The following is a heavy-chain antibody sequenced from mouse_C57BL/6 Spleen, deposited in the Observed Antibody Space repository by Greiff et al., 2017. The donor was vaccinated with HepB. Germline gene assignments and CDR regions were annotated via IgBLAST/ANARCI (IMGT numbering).Heavy chain of an antibody. D-gene: IGHD2-4*01. J-gene: IGHJ3*01. CDR3: ARGWDYDYAVGFAY. V-gene: IGHV1-80*01. Sequence: VQLQQSGAELVKPGASVKISCKASGYAFSSYWMNWVKQRPGKGLEWIGQIYPGDGDTNYNGKFKGKATLTADKSSSTAYMQLSSLTSEDSAVYFCARGWDYDYAVGFAYWGQGTLVTVSA. CDR2: IYPGDGDT. CDR1: GYAFSSYW.